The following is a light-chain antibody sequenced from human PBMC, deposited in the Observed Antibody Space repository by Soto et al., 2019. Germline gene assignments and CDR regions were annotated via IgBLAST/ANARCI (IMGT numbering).Light chain of an antibody. CDR2: EVS. J-gene: IGLJ2*01. Sequence: QSALTQPASVSVAPGQAITISCTGTSTDVGGYNYVSWYQHHPGKAPKLMIYEVSNRPSGVSTRFSGSKSGNTASLTISGLLAEDEADYYRSSYTSRSILGVFGGGTKLNVL. V-gene: IGLV2-14*01. CDR3: SSYTSRSILGV. CDR1: STDVGGYNY.